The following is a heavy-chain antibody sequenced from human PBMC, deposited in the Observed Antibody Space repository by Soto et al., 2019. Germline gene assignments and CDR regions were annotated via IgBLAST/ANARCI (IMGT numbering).Heavy chain of an antibody. D-gene: IGHD4-4*01. CDR1: GFTVSSNY. CDR3: ARELYDYSKPRYYYYYYMDV. J-gene: IGHJ6*03. CDR2: IYSGGST. Sequence: GGSLRLSCAASGFTVSSNYMGWVRQAPGKGLEWVSVIYSGGSTYYADSVKGRFTISRDNSKNTLYLQMNSLRAEDTAVYYCARELYDYSKPRYYYYYYMDVWGKGTTVTVSS. V-gene: IGHV3-66*01.